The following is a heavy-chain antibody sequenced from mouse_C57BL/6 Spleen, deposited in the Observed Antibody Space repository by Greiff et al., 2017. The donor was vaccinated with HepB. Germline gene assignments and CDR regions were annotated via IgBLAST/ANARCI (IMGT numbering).Heavy chain of an antibody. Sequence: QVHVKQSGPELVKPGASVKLPCKASGYTFTSYDINWVKQRPGQGLEWIGWIYPRDGSTKYNEKFKGKATLTVDTSSSTAYMELHSLTSEDSAVYFCARADTTGYFDVWGTGTTVTVSS. J-gene: IGHJ1*03. CDR3: ARADTTGYFDV. CDR2: IYPRDGST. D-gene: IGHD1-1*01. V-gene: IGHV1-85*01. CDR1: GYTFTSYD.